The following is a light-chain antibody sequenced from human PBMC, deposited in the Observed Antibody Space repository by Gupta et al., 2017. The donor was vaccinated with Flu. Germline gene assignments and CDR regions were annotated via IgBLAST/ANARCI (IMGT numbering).Light chain of an antibody. CDR2: DAS. CDR3: QQRGNPPVT. V-gene: IGKV3-11*01. J-gene: IGKJ4*01. CDR1: QSVNRN. Sequence: ETILTQSPDTLSLSPGERATLSCRASQSVNRNLAWYQLRPGQAPRLLIYDASKRATGIPARFSGSGSGTDFTLSITSLEPEDFATYYCQQRGNPPVTFGGGTKIEIK.